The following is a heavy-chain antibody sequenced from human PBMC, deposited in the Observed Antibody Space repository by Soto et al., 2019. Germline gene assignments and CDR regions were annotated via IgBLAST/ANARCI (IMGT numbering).Heavy chain of an antibody. V-gene: IGHV3-23*01. CDR1: GFTFSSYA. J-gene: IGHJ4*02. Sequence: EVQLLESGGGLVQPGGSLRLSCAASGFTFSSYAMSWFRQAPGKGLEWVSAISGSGGITYYADSVEGRFTISRDNSKNTLYLQMTSLRAEDTAVDYCARGYSTFDYWGQGTLVTVSS. CDR2: ISGSGGIT. CDR3: ARGYSTFDY. D-gene: IGHD4-4*01.